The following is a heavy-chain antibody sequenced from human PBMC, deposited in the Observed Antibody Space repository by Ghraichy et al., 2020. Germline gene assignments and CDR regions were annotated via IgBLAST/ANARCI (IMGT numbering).Heavy chain of an antibody. CDR1: GGTFSSYA. Sequence: SVKVSCKASGGTFSSYAISWVRQAPGQGLEWMGGIIPIFGTANYAQKFQGRVTITADESTSTAYMELSSLRAEDTAVYYCARDPLRRIAVAAAFDIWGQGTMVNV. CDR2: IIPIFGTA. V-gene: IGHV1-69*13. D-gene: IGHD6-19*01. CDR3: ARDPLRRIAVAAAFDI. J-gene: IGHJ3*02.